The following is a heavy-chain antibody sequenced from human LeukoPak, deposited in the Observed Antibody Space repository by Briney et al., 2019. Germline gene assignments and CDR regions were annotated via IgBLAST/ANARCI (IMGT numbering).Heavy chain of an antibody. CDR3: ARDVGGYRYGYRPTELYWYFDL. Sequence: PSETLSLTCTVSGGSISSGSYYWTWIRQPAGKGLEWIGRISTSGRTNFNPSLKSRVTISIDTSKNQFSLKLSSVTAADTAVYYCARDVGGYRYGYRPTELYWYFDLWGRGTLVTVSS. D-gene: IGHD5-18*01. J-gene: IGHJ2*01. CDR1: GGSISSGSYY. CDR2: ISTSGRT. V-gene: IGHV4-61*02.